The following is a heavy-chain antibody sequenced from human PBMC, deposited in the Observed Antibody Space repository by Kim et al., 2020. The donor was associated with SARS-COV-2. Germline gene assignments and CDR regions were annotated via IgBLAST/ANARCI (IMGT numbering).Heavy chain of an antibody. Sequence: DSAKARFTIHRENAKNSLYLQMNSLRAGDTAVYDCARARQYSSSWYTFDYWGQGTLVTVSS. D-gene: IGHD6-13*01. CDR3: ARARQYSSSWYTFDY. J-gene: IGHJ4*02. V-gene: IGHV3-7*01.